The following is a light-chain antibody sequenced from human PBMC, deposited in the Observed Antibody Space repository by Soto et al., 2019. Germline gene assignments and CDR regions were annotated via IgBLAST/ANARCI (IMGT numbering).Light chain of an antibody. J-gene: IGKJ2*01. CDR3: QHYISYPYT. V-gene: IGKV1-5*01. Sequence: DIQMTQSPSTLSASVGDRVTITCRASQSISSWLAWYQQKPGKAPKLLIYDASSLESGVPSRFSGSGSGTEFTLTISSLQPDDFATYYCQHYISYPYTFGQGTKVDIK. CDR1: QSISSW. CDR2: DAS.